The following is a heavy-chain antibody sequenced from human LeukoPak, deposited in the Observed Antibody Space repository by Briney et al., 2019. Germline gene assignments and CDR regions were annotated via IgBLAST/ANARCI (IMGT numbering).Heavy chain of an antibody. J-gene: IGHJ2*01. Sequence: GESLKTSCKGSGYRFTSYWIGWVPPMPGKGVEGVGIIYPGDSDTRYSPSFQGQVTRSADKSISTAYLQWRSLKASDTSMYYCARGYGDRLDWYFDLWGRGTLVTVSS. D-gene: IGHD3-10*01. CDR1: GYRFTSYW. CDR2: IYPGDSDT. CDR3: ARGYGDRLDWYFDL. V-gene: IGHV5-51*01.